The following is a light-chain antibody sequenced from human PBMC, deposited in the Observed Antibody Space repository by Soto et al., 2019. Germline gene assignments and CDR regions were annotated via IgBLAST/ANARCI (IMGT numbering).Light chain of an antibody. Sequence: SVLTQSTASLSFSPCEIATLSCRASQSVDSYLVWYQQKPGQAPRLLIFGASNRATGIPARFSGSGSGTDFTLTINSLEPDDFAVYYCQQRDSWPITFGQGTRLEIK. V-gene: IGKV3-11*01. CDR2: GAS. J-gene: IGKJ5*01. CDR1: QSVDSY. CDR3: QQRDSWPIT.